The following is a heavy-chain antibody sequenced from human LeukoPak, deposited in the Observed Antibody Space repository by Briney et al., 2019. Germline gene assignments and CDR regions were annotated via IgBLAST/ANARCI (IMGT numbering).Heavy chain of an antibody. Sequence: SETLSLTCAVYGGSFSGYYWSWIRHPPGKGLEWIGEINHSGSTNYNPSLKSRVTISVDTSENHFSLKLSSVTAADTAVYSGERGWDVENYYVSSGEGGDYWGQGTLVTVSS. CDR3: ERGWDVENYYVSSGEGGDY. V-gene: IGHV4-34*01. D-gene: IGHD3-22*01. CDR2: INHSGST. CDR1: GGSFSGYY. J-gene: IGHJ4*02.